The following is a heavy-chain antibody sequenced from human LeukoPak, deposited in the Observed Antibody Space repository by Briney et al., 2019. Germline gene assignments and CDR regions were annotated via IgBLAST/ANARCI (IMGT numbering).Heavy chain of an antibody. CDR1: GGSISSGGYD. Sequence: PSQTLSLTCTVSGGSISSGGYDWSWIRQHPGKGLEWIGYIYYSGSTYYNPSLKSRVTISVDTSKNQFSLKLSSVTAADTAVYYCARGSIVVVPAAPFDYWGQGTLVTVSS. CDR2: IYYSGST. D-gene: IGHD2-2*01. V-gene: IGHV4-31*03. CDR3: ARGSIVVVPAAPFDY. J-gene: IGHJ4*02.